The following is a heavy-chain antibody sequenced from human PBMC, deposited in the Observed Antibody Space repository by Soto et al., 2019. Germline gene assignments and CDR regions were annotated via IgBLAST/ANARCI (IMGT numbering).Heavy chain of an antibody. CDR3: AREAMYYYDSSGYYYWYFDL. D-gene: IGHD3-22*01. CDR2: IIPIFGTA. CDR1: GGTFSSYA. Sequence: QVQLVQSGAEVKKPGSSVKVSCKASGGTFSSYAISWVRQAPGQGLEWMGGIIPIFGTANYAQKFQGRVTITADESTSTAYMELSSLRSEDTAVYYCAREAMYYYDSSGYYYWYFDLWGRGTLVTVSS. J-gene: IGHJ2*01. V-gene: IGHV1-69*01.